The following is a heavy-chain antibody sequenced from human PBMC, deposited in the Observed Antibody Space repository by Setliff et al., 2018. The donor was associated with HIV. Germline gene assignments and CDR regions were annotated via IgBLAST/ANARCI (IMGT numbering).Heavy chain of an antibody. V-gene: IGHV3-7*03. D-gene: IGHD3-22*01. CDR3: ARAYYHHSGGYWSTDYYYSYMDV. CDR1: GFIFGDYW. J-gene: IGHJ6*03. Sequence: GSLRLSCASSGFIFGDYWMTWVRQAPGKGLEWVASIKQDGITKYYVDSVKGRFTTSRDNAKNSLYLQMNSLRAEDTAVYYCARAYYHHSGGYWSTDYYYSYMDVWGKGTTVTVSS. CDR2: IKQDGITK.